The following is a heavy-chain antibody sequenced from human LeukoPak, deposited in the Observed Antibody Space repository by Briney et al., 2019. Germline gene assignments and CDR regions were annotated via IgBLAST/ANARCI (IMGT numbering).Heavy chain of an antibody. D-gene: IGHD3/OR15-3a*01. CDR1: GFTFSSYW. V-gene: IGHV3-74*01. Sequence: GGSLRLSCAASGFTFSSYWMHWVRQAPGKGLVWVSRINSDGSSTSYADSVKGRFAISRDNSKNTLYLQMNSLRAEDTALYYCAKVATWTYFDYWGQGTLVTVSS. J-gene: IGHJ4*02. CDR3: AKVATWTYFDY. CDR2: INSDGSST.